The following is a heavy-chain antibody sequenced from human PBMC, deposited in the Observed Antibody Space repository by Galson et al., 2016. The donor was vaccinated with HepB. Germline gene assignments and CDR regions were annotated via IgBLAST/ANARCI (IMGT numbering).Heavy chain of an antibody. CDR3: ARVKDNDYDSSGYYYVSYNVDY. J-gene: IGHJ4*02. Sequence: SETLSLTCTVSGGTISSYYWSWIRQTPGKGLEWIGYIYYSGSTNYNPSLKSRVTISVDTSKNQFSLKLRSVTAADTAVYYCARVKDNDYDSSGYYYVSYNVDYWGQGTLVTVSS. V-gene: IGHV4-59*01. CDR1: GGTISSYY. D-gene: IGHD3-22*01. CDR2: IYYSGST.